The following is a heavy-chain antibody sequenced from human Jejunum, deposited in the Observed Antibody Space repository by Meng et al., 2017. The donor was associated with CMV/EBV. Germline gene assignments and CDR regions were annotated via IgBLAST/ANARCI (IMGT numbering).Heavy chain of an antibody. V-gene: IGHV4-61*01. CDR2: VFYSGSS. Sequence: SGSYYWNWIRQSPGKGLEWIAYVFYSGSSDYNPSLKSRVTISVDTSRNQFFLQLTSVTAADTAVYYCARGAVNMVRGVPYYFDYWGQGALVTVSS. CDR3: ARGAVNMVRGVPYYFDY. D-gene: IGHD3-10*01. CDR1: SGSYY. J-gene: IGHJ4*02.